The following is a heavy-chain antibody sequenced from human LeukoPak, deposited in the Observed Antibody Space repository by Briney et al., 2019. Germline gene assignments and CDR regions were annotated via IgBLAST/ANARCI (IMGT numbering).Heavy chain of an antibody. D-gene: IGHD2-2*02. Sequence: PSETLSLTCAVYGGSFSGYYWSWIRQPPGKGLGWIGEINHSGSTNYNPSLKSRVTISVDTSKNQFSLKLSSVTAADTAVYYCAREAGGFCSSTSCYTRGSYNWFDPWGQGTLVTVSS. CDR1: GGSFSGYY. J-gene: IGHJ5*02. V-gene: IGHV4-34*01. CDR2: INHSGST. CDR3: AREAGGFCSSTSCYTRGSYNWFDP.